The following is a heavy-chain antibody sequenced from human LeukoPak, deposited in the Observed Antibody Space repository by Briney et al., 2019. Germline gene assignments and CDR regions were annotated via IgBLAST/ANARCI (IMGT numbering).Heavy chain of an antibody. CDR2: IHTSGST. Sequence: PSETLSLTCTVSGGSISSYYWSWIRQPAGKGLEWIGRIHTSGSTNYNPSLKSRLTMSVDTSKNQFSLKLNSVTAADTAVYYCVRAGDYGDYVGWFDPWGQGTLVTVSS. D-gene: IGHD4-17*01. CDR3: VRAGDYGDYVGWFDP. V-gene: IGHV4-4*07. J-gene: IGHJ5*02. CDR1: GGSISSYY.